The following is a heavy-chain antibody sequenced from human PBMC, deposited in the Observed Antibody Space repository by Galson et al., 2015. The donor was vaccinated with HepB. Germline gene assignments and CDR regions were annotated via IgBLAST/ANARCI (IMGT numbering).Heavy chain of an antibody. J-gene: IGHJ6*02. CDR3: ARDQVGYTDSHYGMDV. D-gene: IGHD1-26*01. Sequence: SLRLSCAASGFTFSTHAMHWVRQAPGKGLEWVAVISYDGSNENYTDAVKGRFTISRDNSKNTLYLQMNGLRTEDTAVYYCARDQVGYTDSHYGMDVWGQGTTVTVSS. CDR1: GFTFSTHA. CDR2: ISYDGSNE. V-gene: IGHV3-30*04.